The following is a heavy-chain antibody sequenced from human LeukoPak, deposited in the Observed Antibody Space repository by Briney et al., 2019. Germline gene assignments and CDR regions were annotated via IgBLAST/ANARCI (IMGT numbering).Heavy chain of an antibody. CDR1: GFTFVDYA. J-gene: IGHJ4*02. Sequence: GGSLRLSCTASGFTFVDYAMSWFRQAPGKGLEWVGFIRSKAYGGTTEYAASVKGRFTISRDDSKSIAYLQMNSLKTEDTAVYYCTRDYGDYAHFDYWGQGTLVTVSS. D-gene: IGHD4-17*01. CDR3: TRDYGDYAHFDY. V-gene: IGHV3-49*03. CDR2: IRSKAYGGTT.